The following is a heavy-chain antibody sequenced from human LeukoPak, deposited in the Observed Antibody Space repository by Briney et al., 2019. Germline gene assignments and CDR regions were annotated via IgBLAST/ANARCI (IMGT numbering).Heavy chain of an antibody. CDR1: GGSISSSSYY. J-gene: IGHJ4*02. CDR2: IYYSGST. CDR3: ARHDAGTRPIDY. V-gene: IGHV4-39*01. Sequence: SETLSLTCTVSGGSISSSSYYWGWIRQPPGKGLEWIGSIYYSGSTYYNPSLKSRVTISVDTSKDQFSLKLSSVTAADTAVYYCARHDAGTRPIDYWGQGTLVTVSS. D-gene: IGHD1-1*01.